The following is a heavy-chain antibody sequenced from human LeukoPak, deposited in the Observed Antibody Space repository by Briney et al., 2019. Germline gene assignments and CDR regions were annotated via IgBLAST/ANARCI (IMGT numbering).Heavy chain of an antibody. D-gene: IGHD4-17*01. V-gene: IGHV3-30*04. CDR1: GFTFSTYV. Sequence: PGRSLRPSCAASGFTFSTYVMHWVRQAPGKGLEWVAVISYDGSNKYYADSVKGRFTISRDNSKNTLYLQMNSLRAEDTAVYYCARVATTVTSVLDYWGQGTLVTVSS. J-gene: IGHJ4*02. CDR2: ISYDGSNK. CDR3: ARVATTVTSVLDY.